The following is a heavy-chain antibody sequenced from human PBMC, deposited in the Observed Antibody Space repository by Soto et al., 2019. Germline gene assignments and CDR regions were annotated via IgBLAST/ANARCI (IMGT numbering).Heavy chain of an antibody. CDR2: IIPIFGTA. CDR3: ARATVLRYFDWLSASWDP. Sequence: SVKGSCKASGGTFSSYAISWVRQAPGQGLEWMGGIIPIFGTANYAQKFQGRVTITADESTSTAYMELSSLRSEDTAVYYCARATVLRYFDWLSASWDPWGQGTLVTXSS. V-gene: IGHV1-69*13. D-gene: IGHD3-9*01. J-gene: IGHJ5*02. CDR1: GGTFSSYA.